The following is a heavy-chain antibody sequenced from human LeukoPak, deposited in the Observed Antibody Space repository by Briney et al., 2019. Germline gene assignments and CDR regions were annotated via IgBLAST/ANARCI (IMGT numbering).Heavy chain of an antibody. CDR1: GYTFTSYY. D-gene: IGHD1/OR15-1a*01. V-gene: IGHV1-46*01. Sequence: ASVKVSCKASGYTFTSYYMHWARHAPGQGLEWMGIINPSGGSTSYAQKFQGRVTMTRDMSTSTVYMELSSLRSEDTAVYYCARLEQDFDYWGQGTLVTVSS. CDR3: ARLEQDFDY. CDR2: INPSGGST. J-gene: IGHJ4*02.